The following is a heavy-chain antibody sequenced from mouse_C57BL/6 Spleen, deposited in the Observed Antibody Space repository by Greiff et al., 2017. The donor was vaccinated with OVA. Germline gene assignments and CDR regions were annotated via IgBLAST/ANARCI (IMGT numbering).Heavy chain of an antibody. Sequence: LVESGAELVKPGASVKISCKASGYAFSSYWMNWVKQRPGKGLEWIGQIYPGDGDTNYNGKFKGKATLTADKSSSTAYMQLSSLTSEDSSVYFCARWYYGSSYEGYYYAMDDWGKGTSVTVSS. CDR1: GYAFSSYW. CDR3: ARWYYGSSYEGYYYAMDD. J-gene: IGHJ4*01. V-gene: IGHV1-80*01. D-gene: IGHD1-1*01. CDR2: IYPGDGDT.